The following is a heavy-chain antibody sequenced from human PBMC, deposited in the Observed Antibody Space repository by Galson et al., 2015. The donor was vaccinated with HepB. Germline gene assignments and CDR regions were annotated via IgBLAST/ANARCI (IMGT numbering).Heavy chain of an antibody. V-gene: IGHV3-21*01. Sequence: SLRLSCAASGFTFSSYSMNWVRQAPGKGLEWVSSISSSSSYIYYADSVKGRFTISRDNAKNSLYLQMNSLRAEDTAVYYCARDRIAVAGTGFFWFDPWGQGTLVTVSS. CDR1: GFTFSSYS. CDR2: ISSSSSYI. CDR3: ARDRIAVAGTGFFWFDP. J-gene: IGHJ5*02. D-gene: IGHD6-19*01.